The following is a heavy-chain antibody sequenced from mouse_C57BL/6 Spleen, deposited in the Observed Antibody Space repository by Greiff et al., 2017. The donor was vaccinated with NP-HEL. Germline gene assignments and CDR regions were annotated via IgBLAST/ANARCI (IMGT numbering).Heavy chain of an antibody. V-gene: IGHV2-9*01. J-gene: IGHJ4*01. Sequence: VNLVESGPGLVAPSQSLSITCTVSGFSLTSYGVDWVRQPPGKGLEWLGVIWGGGSTNYNSALMSRLSISKDNSKSQVFLKMNSLQTDDTAMYYCAKQGYGNYKDYYAMDYWGQGTSVTVSS. CDR1: GFSLTSYG. CDR2: IWGGGST. CDR3: AKQGYGNYKDYYAMDY. D-gene: IGHD2-1*01.